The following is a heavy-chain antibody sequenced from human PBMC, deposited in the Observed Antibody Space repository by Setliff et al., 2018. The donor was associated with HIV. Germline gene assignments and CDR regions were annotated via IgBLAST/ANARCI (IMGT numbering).Heavy chain of an antibody. Sequence: SETLSLTCTVSGGSISRSSYYWGWVRQPPGKGLEWIGSIYYSGSTYYNPSLKSRVTIFVDTSKNQFSLKVRSVTAADTAVYYCATDGGLWFGRHSYLQNWGQGTLVTVSS. CDR3: ATDGGLWFGRHSYLQN. D-gene: IGHD3-10*01. CDR2: IYYSGST. J-gene: IGHJ1*01. CDR1: GGSISRSSYY. V-gene: IGHV4-39*02.